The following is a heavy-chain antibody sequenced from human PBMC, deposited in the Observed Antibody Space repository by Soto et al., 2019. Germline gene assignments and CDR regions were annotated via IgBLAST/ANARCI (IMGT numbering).Heavy chain of an antibody. Sequence: PGGSLRLSCAASGFTFSSYGMHWVRQAPGKGLEWVAVISYDGSNKYYADSVKGRFTISRDNAKNSLYLQMNSLRAEDTAVYYCARGGVVVAATHYYYGMDVWGQGTTLTVS. V-gene: IGHV3-30*03. CDR1: GFTFSSYG. D-gene: IGHD2-15*01. J-gene: IGHJ6*02. CDR2: ISYDGSNK. CDR3: ARGGVVVAATHYYYGMDV.